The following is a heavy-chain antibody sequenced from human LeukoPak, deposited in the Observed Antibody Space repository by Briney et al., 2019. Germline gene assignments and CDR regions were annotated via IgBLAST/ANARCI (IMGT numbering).Heavy chain of an antibody. CDR2: IYYSGST. CDR1: GFTFSSYG. Sequence: LRLSCAASGFTFSSYGMHWVRQAPGKGLEWIGSIYYSGSTYYNPSLKSRVTISVDTSKNQFSLKLSSVTAADTAVYYCARVRSYFLALGSFDIWGQGTMVTVSS. CDR3: ARVRSYFLALGSFDI. J-gene: IGHJ3*02. D-gene: IGHD2/OR15-2a*01. V-gene: IGHV4-39*07.